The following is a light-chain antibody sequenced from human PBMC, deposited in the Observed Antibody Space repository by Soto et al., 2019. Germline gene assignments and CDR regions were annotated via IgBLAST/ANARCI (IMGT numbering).Light chain of an antibody. CDR1: SSNIGSNY. CDR3: AGWDDRLSGPRV. J-gene: IGLJ1*01. Sequence: QSVLTQPPSASGTPGQRVTISCSGSSSNIGSNYVYWYQQLPGTAPKLLIYRNNQRPSGVPDRFSGSKSGTSASLAISGLRSEDEADYYCAGWDDRLSGPRVFGTGSNVTVL. V-gene: IGLV1-47*01. CDR2: RNN.